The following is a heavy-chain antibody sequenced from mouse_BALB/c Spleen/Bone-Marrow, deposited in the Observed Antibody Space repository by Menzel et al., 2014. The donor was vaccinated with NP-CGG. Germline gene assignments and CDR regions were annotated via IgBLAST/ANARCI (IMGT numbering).Heavy chain of an antibody. CDR3: ARDGNPYWYFDV. CDR1: GYTFTSYV. J-gene: IGHJ1*01. CDR2: INLYNDGT. V-gene: IGHV1-14*01. Sequence: VQLQQSGPEPVKPGASVKMSCKASGYTFTSYVMHWVKQKPGQGLEWIGYINLYNDGTKYNEKFKGKATLTSDKSSSTAYMELSSLASEDTAIYYCARDGNPYWYFDVWGAGTTVTVSS. D-gene: IGHD2-1*01.